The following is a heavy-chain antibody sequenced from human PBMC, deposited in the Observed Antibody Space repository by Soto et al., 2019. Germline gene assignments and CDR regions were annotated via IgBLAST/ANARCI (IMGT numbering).Heavy chain of an antibody. D-gene: IGHD3-16*02. Sequence: QVQLVQSGAEVKKPGASVKVSCKASGYTFTSYGISWVRQAPGQGLEWMGWISAYNGNTNYAQKLQGRVTMTTDTTTSTAYMELRSLRSDDTAVYYCARPRHKALGELSSNAFDIWGQGTMVTVSS. CDR3: ARPRHKALGELSSNAFDI. V-gene: IGHV1-18*01. J-gene: IGHJ3*02. CDR1: GYTFTSYG. CDR2: ISAYNGNT.